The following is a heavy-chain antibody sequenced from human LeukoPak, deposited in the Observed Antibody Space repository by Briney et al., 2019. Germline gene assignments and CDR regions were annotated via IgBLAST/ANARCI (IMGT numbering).Heavy chain of an antibody. CDR1: GGSFSGYY. Sequence: PSETLSLTCAVYGGSFSGYYWSWIRQPPGKGLEWIGEINHSGSTNYNPSLKSRGTISVDTSKNQFSLKLSSVTAADTAVYYCARRRRYCSRTCCFPNWFDPWGQGTLVTVSP. CDR2: INHSGST. D-gene: IGHD2-2*01. CDR3: ARRRRYCSRTCCFPNWFDP. J-gene: IGHJ5*02. V-gene: IGHV4-34*01.